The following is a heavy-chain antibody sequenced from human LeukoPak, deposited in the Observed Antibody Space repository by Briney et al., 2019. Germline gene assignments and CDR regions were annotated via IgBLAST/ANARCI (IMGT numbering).Heavy chain of an antibody. J-gene: IGHJ4*02. CDR3: ARSDSSGWGDPFAY. Sequence: GGSLRLSCAASGFTVSSNYMSWVRQAPGKGLEWVSVIYSGGSTYYADSVKGRFTISRDNSKNTLYLQMNSLRAEDTAVYYCARSDSSGWGDPFAYWGQGTLVTVSS. D-gene: IGHD6-19*01. V-gene: IGHV3-66*01. CDR1: GFTVSSNY. CDR2: IYSGGST.